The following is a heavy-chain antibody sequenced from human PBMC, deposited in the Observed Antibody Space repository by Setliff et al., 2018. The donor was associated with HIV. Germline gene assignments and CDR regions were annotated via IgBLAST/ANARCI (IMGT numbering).Heavy chain of an antibody. V-gene: IGHV4-59*10. CDR3: ARSNPGITAGLLAY. CDR2: IYTTGGT. Sequence: SETLSLTCAVSGSSISSSYRWGWIRQPAGKGLEWIGRIYTTGGTNYNPALKSRVTMSIDTSKNQISLKLNSVTAADTATYYCARSNPGITAGLLAYWGPGTLVTVSS. D-gene: IGHD6-13*01. J-gene: IGHJ4*02. CDR1: GSSISSSYR.